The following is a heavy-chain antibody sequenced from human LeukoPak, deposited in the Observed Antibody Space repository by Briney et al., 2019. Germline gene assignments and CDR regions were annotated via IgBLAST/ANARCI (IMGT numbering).Heavy chain of an antibody. Sequence: PSETLSLTCTVSGGSISSGDYYWSWIRQPPGKGLEWIGYIYYSGSTYYNPSLKSRVTIPVDTSKNQFSLKLSSVTAADTAVYYCASLSLGGLSFYYFDYWGQGTLVTVSS. V-gene: IGHV4-30-4*02. CDR1: GGSISSGDYY. J-gene: IGHJ4*02. CDR3: ASLSLGGLSFYYFDY. CDR2: IYYSGST. D-gene: IGHD4-17*01.